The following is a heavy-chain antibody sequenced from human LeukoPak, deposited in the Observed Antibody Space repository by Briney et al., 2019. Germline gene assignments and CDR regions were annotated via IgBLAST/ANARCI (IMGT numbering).Heavy chain of an antibody. CDR2: INPNSGGT. V-gene: IGHV1-2*02. J-gene: IGHJ4*02. CDR3: ERGYCSSTSCYTHFDY. CDR1: GYTFNRYY. D-gene: IGHD2-2*02. Sequence: SVKVSRQPSGYTFNRYYMHWLRQAPAEGLEWMGWINPNSGGTKDAQKFQGTVTMTRDTFISTAYMELRRLRSADTAVYYCERGYCSSTSCYTHFDYWGQGTLVTVSS.